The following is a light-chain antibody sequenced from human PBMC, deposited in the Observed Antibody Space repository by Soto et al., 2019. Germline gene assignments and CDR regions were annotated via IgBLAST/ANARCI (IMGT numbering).Light chain of an antibody. CDR1: QSISSW. Sequence: DIQMTQSPSTLSASVGDRVTITCRASQSISSWLAWYQQKPGKAPKLLIYKASSLESGVPSRFSGSGSGTECTLTISSLQPDDFSTYYCQQYRTFGQGTKVEIK. CDR2: KAS. CDR3: QQYRT. V-gene: IGKV1-5*03. J-gene: IGKJ1*01.